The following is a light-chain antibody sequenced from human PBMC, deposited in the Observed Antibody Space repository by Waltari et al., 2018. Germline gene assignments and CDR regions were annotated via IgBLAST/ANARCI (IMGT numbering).Light chain of an antibody. Sequence: IVLTQSPDSLAVCLGGRAHFRCKSGQSLLYGYNNKNYLAWYQQKPGQPPKLLISWASTRESGVPDRFSGSGSGTDFTLTISRLQAADVAVYYCQQYYSTPRTFGQGTRVEIK. CDR1: QSLLYGYNNKNY. CDR2: WAS. V-gene: IGKV4-1*01. J-gene: IGKJ1*01. CDR3: QQYYSTPRT.